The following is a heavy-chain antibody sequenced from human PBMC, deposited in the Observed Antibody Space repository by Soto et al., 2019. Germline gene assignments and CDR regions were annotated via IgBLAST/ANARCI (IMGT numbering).Heavy chain of an antibody. V-gene: IGHV1-69*13. CDR1: GGTFSTSS. J-gene: IGHJ4*02. D-gene: IGHD2-15*01. CDR3: ARDVVRPTAGDS. CDR2: IIPIFTRT. Sequence: SVKVSCKASGGTFSTSSFVWVRQGPGQGLEWMGGIIPIFTRTNFAQKFQGRVTFSADESTRTTYMELRSLTSEDTAIYYCARDVVRPTAGDSWGQGTLVTVSS.